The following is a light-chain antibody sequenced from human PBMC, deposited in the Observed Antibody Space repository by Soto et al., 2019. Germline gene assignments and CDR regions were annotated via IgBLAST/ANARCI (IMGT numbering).Light chain of an antibody. V-gene: IGKV3-11*01. CDR2: DAS. CDR1: QSVGSA. J-gene: IGKJ3*01. Sequence: EIVLTQSPATLSLSPGERATLSCRASQSVGSALAWYQQKPGQTPRLLIYDASSSATGIPARFSGSGSGTDCTLTISRLAPEDFAVYYCQQRSNWPPSTFGPGTKVEIK. CDR3: QQRSNWPPST.